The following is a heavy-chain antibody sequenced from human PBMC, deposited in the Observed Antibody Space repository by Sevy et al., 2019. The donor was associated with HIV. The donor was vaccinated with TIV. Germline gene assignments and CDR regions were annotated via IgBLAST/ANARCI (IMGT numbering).Heavy chain of an antibody. CDR3: SREGCTKPHDY. V-gene: IGHV3-23*01. CDR2: LSFGCGEI. CDR1: GFTFSKYS. Sequence: LSLTCAASGFTFSKYSMSWVRQPPGKGLEWVSTLSFGCGEINYADSVKGRFTISRDNSKSSVYLQMNNLRPEDTAVYYCSREGCTKPHDYWGQGTLVTVSS. D-gene: IGHD2-8*01. J-gene: IGHJ4*02.